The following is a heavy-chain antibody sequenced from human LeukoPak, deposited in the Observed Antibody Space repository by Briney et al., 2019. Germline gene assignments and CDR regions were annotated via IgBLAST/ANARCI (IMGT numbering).Heavy chain of an antibody. J-gene: IGHJ5*02. CDR1: GGSISSYY. CDR3: ARARLEIDVGWFDP. D-gene: IGHD1-26*01. V-gene: IGHV4-59*01. CDR2: IYYSGST. Sequence: SETLSLTCTVSGGSISSYYWSWIRQPPGKGLEWIGYIYYSGSTNYNPSLKSRVTISVDTSKNQFSLKLSSVTAADTAVYYCARARLEIDVGWFDPWGQGTLVTVSS.